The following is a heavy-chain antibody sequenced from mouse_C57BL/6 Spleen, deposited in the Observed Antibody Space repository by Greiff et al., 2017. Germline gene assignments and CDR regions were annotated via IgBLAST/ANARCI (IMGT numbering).Heavy chain of an antibody. J-gene: IGHJ2*01. V-gene: IGHV1-7*01. D-gene: IGHD2-4*01. Sequence: VLLVESGAELAKPGASVKLSCKASGYTFTSYWMHWVKQRPGQGLEWIGYINPSSGYTKYNQKFKDKATLTADKSSSTAYMQLSSLTYEDSAVYYCASGAHDYAVDYWGEGTTLTVSS. CDR2: INPSSGYT. CDR3: ASGAHDYAVDY. CDR1: GYTFTSYW.